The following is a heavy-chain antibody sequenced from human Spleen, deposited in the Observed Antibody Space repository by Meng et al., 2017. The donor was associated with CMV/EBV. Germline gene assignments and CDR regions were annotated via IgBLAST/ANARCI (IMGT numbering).Heavy chain of an antibody. CDR2: INRDGSNT. Sequence: GGSLRLSCAASVFTFSNYWMHWVRQVPGKGLVWVSRINRDGSNTAYADSVKGRFTISRDNAKDTLYLQMNSLRAEDTAVYYCVRDSFWGSYYYGMDVWGRGTTVTVSS. D-gene: IGHD3-16*01. CDR1: VFTFSNYW. CDR3: VRDSFWGSYYYGMDV. J-gene: IGHJ6*02. V-gene: IGHV3-74*01.